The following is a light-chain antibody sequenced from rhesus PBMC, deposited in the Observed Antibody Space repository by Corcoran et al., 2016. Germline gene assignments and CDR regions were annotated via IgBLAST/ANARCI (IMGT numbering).Light chain of an antibody. J-gene: IGKJ4*01. CDR1: QGISSY. V-gene: IGKV1-28*02. CDR3: LQHNSYPLT. CDR2: AAS. Sequence: DIQMTQSPSSLSASVGDTVTITCRASQGISSYLNWFQQKPGKAPKLLIYAASSLESGVPSRFSGSGSWTEFTLTISILQPEDFATYYCLQHNSYPLTFGGGTKVEIK.